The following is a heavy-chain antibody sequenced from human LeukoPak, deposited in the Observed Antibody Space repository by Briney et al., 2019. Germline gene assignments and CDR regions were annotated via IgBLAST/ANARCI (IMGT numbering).Heavy chain of an antibody. Sequence: ASVKVSCKSSGYTFTSYYIHWVRQAPGQGLEWVGIINPSGGGTTAYAQKFQGRVTMTRDTSTSTVYMDLSSLRSEDTAVYYCARGALYDFWTGSYFDYWGQGTLVTVSS. CDR2: INPSGGGTT. CDR1: GYTFTSYY. V-gene: IGHV1-46*01. CDR3: ARGALYDFWTGSYFDY. D-gene: IGHD3-3*01. J-gene: IGHJ4*02.